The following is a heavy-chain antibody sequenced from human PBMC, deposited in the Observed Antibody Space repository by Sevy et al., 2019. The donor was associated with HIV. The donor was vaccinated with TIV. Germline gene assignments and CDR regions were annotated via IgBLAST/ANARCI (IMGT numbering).Heavy chain of an antibody. Sequence: GGSLRLSCTGSGFNIADYYMTWVRQAPGKGLDWVGFIITKNHGGTPEYGASVKGRFTISRDDSKNTIYLQMHSLKTEDTVIYYCARHAREAWRGSGVYYNVTDGFDPWGQGTLVTVSS. CDR3: ARHAREAWRGSGVYYNVTDGFDP. V-gene: IGHV3-49*04. CDR2: IITKNHGGTP. CDR1: GFNIADYY. D-gene: IGHD3-10*01. J-gene: IGHJ5*02.